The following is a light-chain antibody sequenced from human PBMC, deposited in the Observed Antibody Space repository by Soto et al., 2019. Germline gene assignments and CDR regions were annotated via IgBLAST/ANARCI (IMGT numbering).Light chain of an antibody. Sequence: QSALTQPASVSGSPGQSITISCTGTSSDVGGYNFVSWYQQHPGTAPKLVIYEVSDRPSGVSSRFSGSKSGNSASLTISGLQAEDEAAYFCASYTPSTTRSFVFGSGTKLTVL. CDR3: ASYTPSTTRSFV. CDR1: SSDVGGYNF. V-gene: IGLV2-14*01. CDR2: EVS. J-gene: IGLJ1*01.